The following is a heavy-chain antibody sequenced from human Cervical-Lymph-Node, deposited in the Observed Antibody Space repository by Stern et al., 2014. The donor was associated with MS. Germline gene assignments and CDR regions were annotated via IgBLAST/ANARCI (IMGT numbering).Heavy chain of an antibody. V-gene: IGHV2-5*02. CDR1: GLSLSTSGVG. CDR2: ICWDDGK. Sequence: QVTLKESGPTLVKPTQTLTLTCTSSGLSLSTSGVGVGWIRQPPGKALEWLALICWDDGKRYSPSLKSRLSITKDTSKSQVVRTRTNMDTVDTATYYCARYYPYYFDYWGQGTLVTVSS. D-gene: IGHD3-16*01. CDR3: ARYYPYYFDY. J-gene: IGHJ4*02.